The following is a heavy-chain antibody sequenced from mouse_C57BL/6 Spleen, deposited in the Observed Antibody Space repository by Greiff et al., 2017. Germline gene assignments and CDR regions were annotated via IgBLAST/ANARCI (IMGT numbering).Heavy chain of an antibody. CDR3: TRDPDYFDY. CDR1: GFTFSSYA. CDR2: ISSGGDYI. Sequence: EVKLQESGEGLVKPGGSLKLSCAASGFTFSSYALSWVRQTPEKRLEWVAYISSGGDYIYYADTVKGRFTISRDNARNTLYLQMSSLKSEDTAIYYGTRDPDYFDYWGQGTTRTVSS. J-gene: IGHJ2*01. V-gene: IGHV5-9-1*02.